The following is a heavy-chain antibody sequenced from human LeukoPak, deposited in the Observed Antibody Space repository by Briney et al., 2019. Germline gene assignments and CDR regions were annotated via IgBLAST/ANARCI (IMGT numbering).Heavy chain of an antibody. V-gene: IGHV1-46*01. J-gene: IGHJ4*02. CDR2: IKPSGGST. D-gene: IGHD2/OR15-2a*01. CDR1: GYTFTSYY. CDR3: AREVPENFNFDY. Sequence: ASVKVSCKASGYTFTSYYTHWVRQAPGQGLEWMGIIKPSGGSTLYAQKFQGRVTVTSDMSTSTVYVGLSSLRSEDTAVYYCAREVPENFNFDYWGQGTLVTASS.